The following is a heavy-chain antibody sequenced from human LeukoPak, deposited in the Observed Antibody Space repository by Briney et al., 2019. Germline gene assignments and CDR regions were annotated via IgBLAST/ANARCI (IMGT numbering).Heavy chain of an antibody. V-gene: IGHV3-23*01. CDR3: AKVQTPYCSSTSCYNFDY. J-gene: IGHJ4*02. CDR1: GFTFGSYA. D-gene: IGHD2-2*02. CDR2: ISGGGNST. Sequence: PGGSLRLSCAASGFTFGSYAMTWVRQAPGKGLEWVSAISGGGNSTYYADSVKGRFTISRDNSKSTLYLQINSLRAEDTAVYYCAKVQTPYCSSTSCYNFDYWGQGTLVTVSS.